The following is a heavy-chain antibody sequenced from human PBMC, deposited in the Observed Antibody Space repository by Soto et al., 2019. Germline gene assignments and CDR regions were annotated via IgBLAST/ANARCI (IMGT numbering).Heavy chain of an antibody. D-gene: IGHD1-26*01. V-gene: IGHV4-34*01. CDR3: ARGLSGSTLRYYYGMDV. J-gene: IGHJ6*02. CDR1: GGSFSCYY. Sequence: KTSETLSLTCAVYGGSFSCYYWSWIRQPPGKGLEWIGEINHSGSTNYNPSLKSRVTISVDTSKNQFSLKLSSVTAADTAVYYCARGLSGSTLRYYYGMDVWGQGTTVTVSS. CDR2: INHSGST.